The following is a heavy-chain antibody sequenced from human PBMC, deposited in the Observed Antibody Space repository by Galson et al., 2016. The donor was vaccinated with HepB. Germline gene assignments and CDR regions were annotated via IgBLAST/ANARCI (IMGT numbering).Heavy chain of an antibody. CDR2: ISTTGST. D-gene: IGHD1-26*01. J-gene: IGHJ4*02. CDR3: ATHPQGGATFDS. Sequence: TLSLTCAVSGGSFSSGRYYWSWIRQPAGKGLEWIGHISTTGSTNYNPSLKSRVTIPLDTSKNQCPLNLSSLTAADTAVYFCATHPQGGATFDSWAQGTLVTVSS. V-gene: IGHV4-61*09. CDR1: GGSFSSGRYY.